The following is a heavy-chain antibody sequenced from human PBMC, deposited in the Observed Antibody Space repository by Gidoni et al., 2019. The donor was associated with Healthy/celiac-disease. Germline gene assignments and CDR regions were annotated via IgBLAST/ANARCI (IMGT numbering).Heavy chain of an antibody. CDR2: IAPSDSYT. Sequence: EVQLVQSGAAVKKPGESLRISCTGSGYSFTSYWISGVRQMPGKGLDWMGRIAPSDSYTNYSPSFQGHVTISADKSISTAYLQWSSLKASDTAMYYCARLGASFYWFDPWGQGTLVTVSS. V-gene: IGHV5-10-1*03. J-gene: IGHJ5*02. CDR3: ARLGASFYWFDP. D-gene: IGHD3-3*02. CDR1: GYSFTSYW.